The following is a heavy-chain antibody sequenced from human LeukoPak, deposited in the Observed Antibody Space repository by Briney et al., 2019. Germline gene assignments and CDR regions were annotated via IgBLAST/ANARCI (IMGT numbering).Heavy chain of an antibody. CDR1: GGSISSSSYY. J-gene: IGHJ4*02. V-gene: IGHV4-39*07. CDR3: ARAKYDFWSGYYNVDY. D-gene: IGHD3-3*01. CDR2: IYYSGST. Sequence: PSETLSLTCTVSGGSISSSSYYWGWIRQPPGKGLEWIGSIYYSGSTYYNPSLKSRVTISVDTSKNQFSLKLSSVTAADTAVYYCARAKYDFWSGYYNVDYWGQGTLVTVSS.